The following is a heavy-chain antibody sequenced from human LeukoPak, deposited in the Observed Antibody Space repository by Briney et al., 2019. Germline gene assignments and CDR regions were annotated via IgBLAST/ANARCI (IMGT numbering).Heavy chain of an antibody. CDR2: ISYDGSNK. Sequence: GGSLRLSCAASGFTFSSYGMHWVRQAPGKGLEWVAVISYDGSNKYYADSVKGRFTISRDNSKNTLYLQMNSLRAEDTALYYCASGRGGRGGINYFDYWGQGTLVTVSS. CDR3: ASGRGGRGGINYFDY. D-gene: IGHD2-15*01. V-gene: IGHV3-30*03. J-gene: IGHJ4*02. CDR1: GFTFSSYG.